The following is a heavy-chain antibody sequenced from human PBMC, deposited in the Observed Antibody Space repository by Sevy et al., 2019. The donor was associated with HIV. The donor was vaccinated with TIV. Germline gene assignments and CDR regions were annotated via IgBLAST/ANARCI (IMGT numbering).Heavy chain of an antibody. D-gene: IGHD4-17*01. V-gene: IGHV4-30-2*01. J-gene: IGHJ4*02. CDR3: ARDSGDYPYYFDH. CDR2: IYHTGNT. Sequence: SDTLSLTCAVSGGSISSGLYSWNWIRQPPGRGLEWIGYIYHTGNTYYNPSLKTRVTISIDRSKNQFSLRLTSVTAADTAVYYCARDSGDYPYYFDHWGQGTLVTVSS. CDR1: GGSISSGLYS.